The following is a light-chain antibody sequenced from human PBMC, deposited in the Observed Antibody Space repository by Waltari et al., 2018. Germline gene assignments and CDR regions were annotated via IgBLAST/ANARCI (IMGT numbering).Light chain of an antibody. CDR1: QSVTSN. CDR3: QQYNNWPRGT. V-gene: IGKV3-15*01. Sequence: EIVMTQSPATLSVSSRERATLSCRARQSVTSNLAWYQHNTGQAPRLLIYGESTRATGIPARFSGSGSGTEFTLTISSLQSEDFAVYYCQQYNNWPRGTFGQGTKLEIK. J-gene: IGKJ2*01. CDR2: GES.